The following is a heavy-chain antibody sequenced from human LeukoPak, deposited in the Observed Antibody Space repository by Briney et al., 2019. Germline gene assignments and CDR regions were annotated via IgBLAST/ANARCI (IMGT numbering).Heavy chain of an antibody. V-gene: IGHV5-51*01. D-gene: IGHD6-13*01. CDR2: LYPGDSDT. Sequence: ESLKISCKGSGYSFTSYWIGCVRQMPWKGLEWMGILYPGDSDTRYSPSFQGQVTISADKSISTAYLQWSSLKASDTAMYYCARQRGIAAAGTCFDYWGQGTLVTVSS. CDR1: GYSFTSYW. CDR3: ARQRGIAAAGTCFDY. J-gene: IGHJ4*02.